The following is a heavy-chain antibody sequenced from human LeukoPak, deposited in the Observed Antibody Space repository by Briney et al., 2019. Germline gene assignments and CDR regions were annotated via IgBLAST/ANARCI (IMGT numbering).Heavy chain of an antibody. CDR2: IYSGGST. Sequence: GGSLRLSCAASGFTVSSNYMSWVRQAPGKGLEWVSVIYSGGSTYYADSVKGRFTISRDNSKNTLYLQMNSLRAEDTAVYYCAKDPIRFLEWLYYFDYWGQGTLVTVSS. CDR1: GFTVSSNY. J-gene: IGHJ4*02. V-gene: IGHV3-66*01. CDR3: AKDPIRFLEWLYYFDY. D-gene: IGHD3-3*01.